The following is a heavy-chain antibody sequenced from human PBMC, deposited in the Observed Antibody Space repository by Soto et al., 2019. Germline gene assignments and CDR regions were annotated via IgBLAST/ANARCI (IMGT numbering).Heavy chain of an antibody. CDR2: INHSGST. CDR3: ARGDGSGIPYGY. J-gene: IGHJ4*02. CDR1: GGSFSGYY. Sequence: QVQLQQWGAGLLKPSETLSLTCAVYGGSFSGYYCSWIRKPPGEGREWIGEINHSGSTNYNPSLKSGVTISVDTSKNQFSLKLSSVTAADTAVYYCARGDGSGIPYGYWGQGTLVTVSS. D-gene: IGHD3-10*01. V-gene: IGHV4-34*01.